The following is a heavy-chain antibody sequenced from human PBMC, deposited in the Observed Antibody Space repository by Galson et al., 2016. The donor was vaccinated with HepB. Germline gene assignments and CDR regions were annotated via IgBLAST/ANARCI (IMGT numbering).Heavy chain of an antibody. CDR2: INPLSGGT. Sequence: CKASGYTFINYYIHWVRQAPGQGLEWMGIINPLSGGTDYAQRFQGKVTMTRDTSTSTVSMELSSLRSEDTAVYYCARAIMTPSDNWFDPWGQGSLVTVSS. CDR1: GYTFINYY. V-gene: IGHV1-46*01. J-gene: IGHJ5*02. CDR3: ARAIMTPSDNWFDP. D-gene: IGHD2-8*01.